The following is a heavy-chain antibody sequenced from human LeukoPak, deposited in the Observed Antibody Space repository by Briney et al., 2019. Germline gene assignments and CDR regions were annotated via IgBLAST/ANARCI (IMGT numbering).Heavy chain of an antibody. CDR3: ARVVPAAMDASGWYDY. CDR1: GGSISSYY. Sequence: SETLSLTCTVSGGSISSYYWSWIRQPPGKGLEWIGYIFYSGNTIYNPSLKSRVTISVDTSKNQFSLKLSSVTAADTAVYYCARVVPAAMDASGWYDYWGQGTLVTVSS. J-gene: IGHJ4*02. V-gene: IGHV4-59*01. CDR2: IFYSGNT. D-gene: IGHD2-2*01.